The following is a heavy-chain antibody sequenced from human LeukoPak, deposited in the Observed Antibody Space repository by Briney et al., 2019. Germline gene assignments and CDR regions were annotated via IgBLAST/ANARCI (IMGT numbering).Heavy chain of an antibody. Sequence: SETLSLTCTVSGGSISSSSYYWGWIRQPPGKGLEWIGSIFHSGSTYYNPSLKSRVTISVDTSKNQFSLKLTSVTAADTAVYYCARGAFDPWGQGTLVTVSS. V-gene: IGHV4-39*01. CDR2: IFHSGST. D-gene: IGHD1-26*01. J-gene: IGHJ5*02. CDR1: GGSISSSSYY. CDR3: ARGAFDP.